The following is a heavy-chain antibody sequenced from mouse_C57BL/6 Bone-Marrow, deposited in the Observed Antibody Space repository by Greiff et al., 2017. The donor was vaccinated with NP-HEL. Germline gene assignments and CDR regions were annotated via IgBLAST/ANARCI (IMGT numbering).Heavy chain of an antibody. CDR2: IYPGDGDT. CDR1: GYAFSSYW. D-gene: IGHD3-3*01. CDR3: ARRGTGYFDY. V-gene: IGHV1-80*01. J-gene: IGHJ2*01. Sequence: ESGAELVKPGASVKISCKASGYAFSSYWMNWVKQRPGKGLEWIGQIYPGDGDTNYNGKFKGKATLTADKSSSTAYMQLRSLTSEDSAVYFCARRGTGYFDYWGQGTTLTVSS.